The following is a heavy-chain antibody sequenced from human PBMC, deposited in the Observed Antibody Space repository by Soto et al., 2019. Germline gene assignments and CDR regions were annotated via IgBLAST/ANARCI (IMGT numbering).Heavy chain of an antibody. Sequence: QITLRESGPTRVKPTQTLTLTCTFSGFSLSARPVAVGWIRQPPGKALERLALIYWDDDKRYGPSLMSRLTITKDTSKNQVVLTMTNMDPLDTAIYYCVHRAGIDGNWNGGYFDYWGQGALVTVSS. J-gene: IGHJ4*02. CDR2: IYWDDDK. V-gene: IGHV2-5*06. D-gene: IGHD1-1*01. CDR1: GFSLSARPVA. CDR3: VHRAGIDGNWNGGYFDY.